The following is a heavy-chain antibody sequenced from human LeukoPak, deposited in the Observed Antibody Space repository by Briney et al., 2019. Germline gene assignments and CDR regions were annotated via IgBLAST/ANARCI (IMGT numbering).Heavy chain of an antibody. CDR2: MYTSGNT. V-gene: IGHV4-4*07. J-gene: IGHJ3*02. Sequence: SETLSLTCTVSGGSISNCYWTWIRQPAGKGLEWIGRMYTSGNTLYNPSLKTRVTMSIDTPKNQFSLKLTSVTAADTAVYYCARQELAYGSGKGTFDIWGQGTMVTVSS. CDR1: GGSISNCY. D-gene: IGHD3-10*01. CDR3: ARQELAYGSGKGTFDI.